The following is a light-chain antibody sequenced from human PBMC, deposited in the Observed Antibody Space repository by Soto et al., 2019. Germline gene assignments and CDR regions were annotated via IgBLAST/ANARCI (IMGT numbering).Light chain of an antibody. Sequence: VVTQSPATLSVFPGETATLSCRASQSVSSDLAWYQKRPGQAPRLLIYGASTRATGIPARFRGSGSGTDFRLSISSLQSEDFATYYCQQYNTWHPKMAFGRGTKV. CDR3: QQYNTWHPKMA. J-gene: IGKJ1*01. CDR1: QSVSSD. V-gene: IGKV3-15*01. CDR2: GAS.